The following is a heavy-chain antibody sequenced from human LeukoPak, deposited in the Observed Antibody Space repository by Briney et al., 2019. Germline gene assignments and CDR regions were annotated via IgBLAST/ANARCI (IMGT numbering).Heavy chain of an antibody. Sequence: ASVKVSCKASGYTFTSYGISWMRQAPGQGLEWMGWISAYNGNTNYAQKLQGRVTMTTDTSTSTAYMELRSLRSDDTAVYYCARAVYCSGGSCYSNLRNFDYWGQGTLVTVSS. CDR2: ISAYNGNT. CDR3: ARAVYCSGGSCYSNLRNFDY. CDR1: GYTFTSYG. J-gene: IGHJ4*02. D-gene: IGHD2-15*01. V-gene: IGHV1-18*01.